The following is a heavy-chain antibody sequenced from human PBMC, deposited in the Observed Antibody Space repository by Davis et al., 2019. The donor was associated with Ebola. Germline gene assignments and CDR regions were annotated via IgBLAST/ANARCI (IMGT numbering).Heavy chain of an antibody. CDR2: IYYSGST. CDR3: ARHRTTGVDY. D-gene: IGHD4-23*01. CDR1: GGSISSSSYY. Sequence: MPSETLSLTCTVSGGSISSSSYYWGWIRQPPGKGLEWIGSIYYSGSTYYNPSLKSRVTISVDTSKNQFSLKLSSVTAADTAVYYCARHRTTGVDYWGQGTLVTVSS. V-gene: IGHV4-39*01. J-gene: IGHJ4*02.